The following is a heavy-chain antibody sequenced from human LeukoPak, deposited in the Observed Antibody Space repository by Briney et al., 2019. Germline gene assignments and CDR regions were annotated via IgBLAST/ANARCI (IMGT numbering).Heavy chain of an antibody. J-gene: IGHJ4*02. CDR2: IKQDESEK. D-gene: IGHD1-26*01. V-gene: IGHV3-7*01. Sequence: GGSLRLSCAASGFTFSSYWMSWVRQAPGKGLEWVANIKQDESEKYYVDSVKGRFTIPRDNAKNSLYLQMNSLRVDDTAVYYCARVRGSYCSDYWGQGTLVTVSS. CDR1: GFTFSSYW. CDR3: ARVRGSYCSDY.